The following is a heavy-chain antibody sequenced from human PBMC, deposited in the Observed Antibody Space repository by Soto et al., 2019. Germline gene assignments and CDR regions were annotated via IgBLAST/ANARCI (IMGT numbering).Heavy chain of an antibody. J-gene: IGHJ6*03. V-gene: IGHV5-51*01. CDR2: IYPGDSDT. CDR3: VRQGGPLWFGVRASVYYYMDV. CDR1: GYSFTSYW. D-gene: IGHD3-10*01. Sequence: GESLKISCKGSGYSFTSYWIGWVRQMPGKGLEWMGIIYPGDSDTRYSPSFQGQVTISADKSISTAYLQWSSLKASDTATYYCVRQGGPLWFGVRASVYYYMDVWGKGTTVTVSS.